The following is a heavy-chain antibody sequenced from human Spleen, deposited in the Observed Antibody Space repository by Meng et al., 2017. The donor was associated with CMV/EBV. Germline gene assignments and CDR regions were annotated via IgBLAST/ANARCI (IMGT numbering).Heavy chain of an antibody. J-gene: IGHJ6*02. CDR2: IWYDGSNK. Sequence: GESLKISCAASGFTFSSYGMHWVRQAPGKGLEWVAVIWYDGSNKYYADSVKGRFTISRDNSKNTLYLQMNSLRAEDTAVYYCAKTTDCGGDCYPLSYYYGMDVWGQGTTVTVSS. V-gene: IGHV3-33*06. CDR3: AKTTDCGGDCYPLSYYYGMDV. D-gene: IGHD2-21*01. CDR1: GFTFSSYG.